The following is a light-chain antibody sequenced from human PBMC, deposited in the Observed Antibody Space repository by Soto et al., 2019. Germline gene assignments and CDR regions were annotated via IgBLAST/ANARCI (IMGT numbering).Light chain of an antibody. J-gene: IGLJ2*01. CDR2: EVS. CDR1: SSDVGSYNL. CDR3: CSYAGSSTFVV. Sequence: QSALTQPASVSGSPGQSITISCTGTSSDVGSYNLVSWYQQHPGKAPKLMIYEVSKRPSGVSNRFSGSKSGNTASLTISGLQAEDEAHYYCCSYAGSSTFVVFGGGTKLTVL. V-gene: IGLV2-23*02.